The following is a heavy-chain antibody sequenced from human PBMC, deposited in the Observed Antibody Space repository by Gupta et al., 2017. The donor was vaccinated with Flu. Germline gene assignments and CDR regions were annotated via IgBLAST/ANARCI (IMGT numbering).Heavy chain of an antibody. J-gene: IGHJ4*02. CDR1: GFTFSNYW. CDR3: ARDMLFYDFWSGYYH. D-gene: IGHD3-3*01. CDR2: IKEDGSEK. Sequence: EVQLVESGGGLVQPGGSLRLSCAASGFTFSNYWMSWVRKAPGKGLEWVANIKEDGSEKYYVDSVKGRFTISRDNAKNSLYLQMNSLRAEDTAVYYCARDMLFYDFWSGYYHWGQGTLATVSS. V-gene: IGHV3-7*01.